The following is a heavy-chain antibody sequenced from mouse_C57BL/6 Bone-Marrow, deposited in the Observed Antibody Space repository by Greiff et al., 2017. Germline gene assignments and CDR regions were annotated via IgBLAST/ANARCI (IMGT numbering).Heavy chain of an antibody. CDR1: GYTFTSYW. Sequence: QVQLQQSGAELVMPGASVKLSCKASGYTFTSYWMHWVKQRPGQGLEWIGEIDPSDSYTNYNQKFKGKSTLTVDKSSSTAYMQLSSLTSKDSAVYYCAREGAITTVVDWYFDVWGRGTAITVSA. D-gene: IGHD1-1*01. CDR3: AREGAITTVVDWYFDV. V-gene: IGHV1-69*01. CDR2: IDPSDSYT. J-gene: IGHJ1*03.